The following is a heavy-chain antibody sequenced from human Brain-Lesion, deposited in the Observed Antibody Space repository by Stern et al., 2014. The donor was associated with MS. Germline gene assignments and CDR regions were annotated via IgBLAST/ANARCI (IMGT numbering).Heavy chain of an antibody. Sequence: QVTLKESGPALVKPTQSLTLTCTLSGVSLSTTGMRVSWIRQPPGKALEWLARTDWDDDKFSSTSLKTRLTISKDTSKNQVVLTMTNMDPVDTATYYCARQRLYYYGSGTEGGMDVWGQGTTVTVSS. J-gene: IGHJ6*02. CDR2: TDWDDDK. CDR1: GVSLSTTGMR. D-gene: IGHD3-10*01. CDR3: ARQRLYYYGSGTEGGMDV. V-gene: IGHV2-70*04.